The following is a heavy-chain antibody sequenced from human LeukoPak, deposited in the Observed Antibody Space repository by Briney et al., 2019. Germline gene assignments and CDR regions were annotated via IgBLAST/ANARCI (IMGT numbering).Heavy chain of an antibody. CDR2: ITGSGRTT. V-gene: IGHV3-23*01. CDR3: ANSFGYSPS. CDR1: GFTFTDSD. Sequence: GGSLRLSCAASGFTFTDSDMIWVRQTPWEGLEWVSGITGSGRTTFYADSVKGRFAISRDNSKNTVSLQMNSLRGEDTAIYYCANSFGYSPSWGQGTLVTVSS. J-gene: IGHJ5*01. D-gene: IGHD2-21*01.